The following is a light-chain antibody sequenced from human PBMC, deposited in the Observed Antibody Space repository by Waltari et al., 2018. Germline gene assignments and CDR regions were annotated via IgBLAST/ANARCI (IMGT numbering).Light chain of an antibody. CDR2: DNS. Sequence: SYMLTQPPSVSVAPGQTARITCGGNNIGTKSVHWYQQKPGQAPVLVVYDNSDRPSGSPERFAGSNSGNTATLTISRVEAGDEADYYCQVWDSSSDHRVVFGTGTKVTVL. CDR1: NIGTKS. V-gene: IGLV3-21*02. CDR3: QVWDSSSDHRVV. J-gene: IGLJ1*01.